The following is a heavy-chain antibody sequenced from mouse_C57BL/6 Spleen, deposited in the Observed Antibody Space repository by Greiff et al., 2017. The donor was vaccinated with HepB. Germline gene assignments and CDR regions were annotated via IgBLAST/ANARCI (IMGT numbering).Heavy chain of an antibody. CDR1: GYSITSGYY. CDR2: ISYDGSN. Sequence: EVKLQESGPGLVKPSQSLSLTCSVTGYSITSGYYWNWIRQFPGNKLEWMGYISYDGSNNYNPSLKNRIPITRDTSKNQFFLKLNSVTTEDTATYYCARVLYLFDYWGQGTTLTVSS. V-gene: IGHV3-6*01. CDR3: ARVLYLFDY. D-gene: IGHD5-5*01. J-gene: IGHJ2*01.